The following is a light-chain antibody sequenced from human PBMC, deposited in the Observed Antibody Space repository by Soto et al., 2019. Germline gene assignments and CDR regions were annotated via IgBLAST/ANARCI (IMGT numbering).Light chain of an antibody. V-gene: IGKV3-20*01. CDR3: KQYGNSPPIT. J-gene: IGKJ5*01. CDR2: GAS. Sequence: ILLTHSPGTLSLSPGERASRGWRAIQTVSRRYLAWYQQQPGHAPRLLISGASNRATGIPDRSRGSGSGTYFTLSISRLEPEDFAVYYCKQYGNSPPITFGQGTRLENK. CDR1: QTVSRRY.